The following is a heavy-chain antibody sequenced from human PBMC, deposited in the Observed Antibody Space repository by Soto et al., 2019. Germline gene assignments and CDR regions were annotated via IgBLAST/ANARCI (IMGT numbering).Heavy chain of an antibody. Sequence: GVALRLSCAASGFPFSSTDMTWVRQAPGKGLEWVSTIDGSGGTTYYADSVNGRFTISRDNSINTVFLQMNSLRADDTALYFFGKNSGWFNTWGQGALVSVSS. D-gene: IGHD3-10*01. V-gene: IGHV3-23*01. CDR2: IDGSGGTT. J-gene: IGHJ5*02. CDR1: GFPFSSTD. CDR3: GKNSGWFNT.